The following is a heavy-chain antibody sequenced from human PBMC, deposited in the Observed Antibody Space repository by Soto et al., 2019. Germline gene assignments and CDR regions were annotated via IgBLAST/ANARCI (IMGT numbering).Heavy chain of an antibody. J-gene: IGHJ4*02. CDR2: IYHTGRI. CDR1: GDSVNSGTYY. CDR3: AGGWPADYFDH. Sequence: PSETLSLTCTVSGDSVNSGTYYWSWIRQPPGKGLEWVGYIYHTGRINYNPSLKNRVTISIDTSKNQFSLNLSSVTAADTAVYFCAGGWPADYFDHWGQGTLVTVSS. V-gene: IGHV4-61*01. D-gene: IGHD3-16*01.